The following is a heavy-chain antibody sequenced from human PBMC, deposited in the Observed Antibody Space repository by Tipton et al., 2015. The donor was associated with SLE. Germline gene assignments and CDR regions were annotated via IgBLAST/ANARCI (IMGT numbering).Heavy chain of an antibody. J-gene: IGHJ4*02. Sequence: TLSLTCTVSGDSITSDHYYWNWIRQFPGKGLEWIGYVYHRGSTKYNPSLKSRVTISVDTSKNQFSLNLRSVTAADTAVYFCARGGASVLIRKTYFDNWGQGSLVTVSS. CDR1: GDSITSDHYY. D-gene: IGHD3-10*01. CDR3: ARGGASVLIRKTYFDN. CDR2: VYHRGST. V-gene: IGHV4-31*03.